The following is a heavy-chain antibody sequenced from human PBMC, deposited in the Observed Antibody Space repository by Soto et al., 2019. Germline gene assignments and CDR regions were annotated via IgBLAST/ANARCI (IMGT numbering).Heavy chain of an antibody. CDR2: ISGSGSNT. V-gene: IGHV3-23*01. D-gene: IGHD2-15*01. CDR3: SNWVAGGANYFDY. CDR1: GFTFTNYA. Sequence: EVQMLGSGGGLIQPGGSLRLSCAASGFTFTNYAMSWVRQAPGKGLEWVSAISGSGSNTYYADSVKGRFTISRDNSKNTLYLQMDSLRAEDTAVYYCSNWVAGGANYFDYWGQGTLVTVSS. J-gene: IGHJ4*02.